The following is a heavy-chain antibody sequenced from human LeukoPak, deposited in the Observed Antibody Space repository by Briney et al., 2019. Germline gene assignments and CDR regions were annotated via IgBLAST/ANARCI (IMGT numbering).Heavy chain of an antibody. CDR1: GDSMSSGSYY. J-gene: IGHJ3*02. D-gene: IGHD1-26*01. V-gene: IGHV4-61*02. Sequence: SETLSLTCTFSGDSMSSGSYYWSWIRQPAGKGLEWIGRVYSSGGTKYSPSLNSRVTISVDTSKNQFSLRLKSVAAADTAVYYCARAERGTGAFDIWGRGTLVVVSS. CDR3: ARAERGTGAFDI. CDR2: VYSSGGT.